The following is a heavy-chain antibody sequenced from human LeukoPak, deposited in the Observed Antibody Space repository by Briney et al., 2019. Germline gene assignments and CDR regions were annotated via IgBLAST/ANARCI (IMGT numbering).Heavy chain of an antibody. D-gene: IGHD6-6*01. V-gene: IGHV4-39*07. Sequence: SETLSLTCTVSGGSISSSGSYWGWIRQPPGKGLEWIGSVYYSGNTYNPSLKSRVTISVYTSKNQFSLNLTSVNAADTAIYYCARVMAARREDLNWFDPWGQGTLVTVSS. CDR2: VYYSGNT. CDR1: GGSISSSGSY. J-gene: IGHJ5*02. CDR3: ARVMAARREDLNWFDP.